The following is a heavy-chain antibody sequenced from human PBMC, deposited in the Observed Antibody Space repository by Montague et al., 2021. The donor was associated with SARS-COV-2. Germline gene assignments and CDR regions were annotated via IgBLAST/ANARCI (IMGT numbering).Heavy chain of an antibody. CDR2: IYYSGST. CDR3: ARSVRGYCNDDSCLARYYYGLDV. Sequence: TLSLTCSVSSGSISSGGFYWSWIRQPPGKGLEWIGYIYYSGSTYYNPSLESRLTISVDTSKNQFSLNLSSVTAADTAVYYCARSVRGYCNDDSCLARYYYGLDVWGQGTTVTVPS. D-gene: IGHD2-15*01. CDR1: SGSISSGGFY. V-gene: IGHV4-31*03. J-gene: IGHJ6*02.